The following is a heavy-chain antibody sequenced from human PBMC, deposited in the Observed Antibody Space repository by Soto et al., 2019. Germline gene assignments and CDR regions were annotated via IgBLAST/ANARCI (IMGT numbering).Heavy chain of an antibody. J-gene: IGHJ4*02. V-gene: IGHV1-18*04. CDR3: ARRVNSGDFDF. CDR1: GYIFTSYG. Sequence: QVQLVQSGAEVKKPGASVKVSCKASGYIFTSYGISWVRQAPGQGLEWMGWISAYNGHTNYAQKLQGRVTMTTDTSTRTAYMELRSLRDDDTALYYCARRVNSGDFDFWGQGTLVTVSS. CDR2: ISAYNGHT. D-gene: IGHD6-19*01.